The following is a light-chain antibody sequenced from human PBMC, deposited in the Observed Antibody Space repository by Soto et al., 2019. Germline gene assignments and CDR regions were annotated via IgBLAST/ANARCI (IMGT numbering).Light chain of an antibody. V-gene: IGKV3-15*01. CDR2: GAS. J-gene: IGKJ5*01. CDR1: QSVSNN. CDR3: QQYNNYTT. Sequence: EIMMTQSPVTLSVSPGERATLSCRAGQSVSNNLAWYQQKPGQAPRLLIYGASTRATGIPARFSGSGSGTEFTLTSSILQSEDFAVYFCQQYNNYTTFGQGTRLEIK.